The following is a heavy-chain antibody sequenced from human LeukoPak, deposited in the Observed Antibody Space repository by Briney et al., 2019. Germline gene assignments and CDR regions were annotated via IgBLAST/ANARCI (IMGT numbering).Heavy chain of an antibody. J-gene: IGHJ5*02. CDR3: ARDVRYGIAAAGILFDP. Sequence: GASVKVSCKASGYTFTSYAMHWVRQAPGQRLEWMGWINAGNGNTKYSQKFQGRVTITRDTSASTAYMELSSLRSEDTAVYYCARDVRYGIAAAGILFDPWGQGTLVTVSS. V-gene: IGHV1-3*01. D-gene: IGHD6-13*01. CDR2: INAGNGNT. CDR1: GYTFTSYA.